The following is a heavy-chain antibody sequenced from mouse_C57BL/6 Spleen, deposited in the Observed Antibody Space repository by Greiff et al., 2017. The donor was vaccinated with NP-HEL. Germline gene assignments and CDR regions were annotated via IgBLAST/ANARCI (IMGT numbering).Heavy chain of an antibody. V-gene: IGHV5-17*01. CDR2: ISSGSSTI. Sequence: DVKLVESGGGLVKPGGSLKLSCAASGFTFSDYGMHWVRQAPEKGLEWVAYISSGSSTIYYADTVKGRFTISRDNAKNTLFLQMTSLRSEDTAMYYCARRTPISYAMDYWGQGTSVTVSS. CDR1: GFTFSDYG. J-gene: IGHJ4*01. CDR3: ARRTPISYAMDY.